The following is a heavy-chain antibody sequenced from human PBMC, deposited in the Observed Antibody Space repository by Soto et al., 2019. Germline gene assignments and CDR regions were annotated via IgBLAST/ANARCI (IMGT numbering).Heavy chain of an antibody. V-gene: IGHV4-31*03. D-gene: IGHD6-6*01. J-gene: IGHJ2*01. Sequence: QVQLQESGPGLVKPSQTLSLTCTVSGGSISSGGYYWIWIRQHPGKGLEWIGYIYDSGSTYYNPSLKSRVTIPVDTSKNHFSLKLGSVTAADTAVYYCARDKARPVSAEKYWYFDLWGRGSLVTVSS. CDR3: ARDKARPVSAEKYWYFDL. CDR1: GGSISSGGYY. CDR2: IYDSGST.